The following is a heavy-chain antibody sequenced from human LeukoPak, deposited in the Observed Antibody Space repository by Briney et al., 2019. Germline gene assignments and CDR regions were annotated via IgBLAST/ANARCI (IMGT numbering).Heavy chain of an antibody. CDR1: GFTFSSYA. CDR2: IIDTGHSA. D-gene: IGHD6-19*01. Sequence: GGSLRLSCAASGFTFSSYAMTWVRQAPGKGLEWVSTIIDTGHSAYYADSVKGRFTISRDSSKNTLYLQMNSLRAEDTAVYYCASAGSGWYDYWGQGTLVTVSS. CDR3: ASAGSGWYDY. V-gene: IGHV3-23*01. J-gene: IGHJ4*02.